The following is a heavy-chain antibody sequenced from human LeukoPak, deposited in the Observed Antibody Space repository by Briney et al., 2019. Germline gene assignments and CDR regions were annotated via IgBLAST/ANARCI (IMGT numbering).Heavy chain of an antibody. CDR3: ARGGGTREYFDWLHHYSYYMDV. V-gene: IGHV1-2*02. CDR1: GYTFTSYA. CDR2: INPNSGGT. J-gene: IGHJ6*03. D-gene: IGHD3-9*01. Sequence: ASVKVSCKASGYTFTSYAMNWVRQAPGQGLEWMGWINPNSGGTNYAQKFQGRVTMTRDTSISTAYMELSRLRSDDTAVYYCARGGGTREYFDWLHHYSYYMDVWGKGTTVTISS.